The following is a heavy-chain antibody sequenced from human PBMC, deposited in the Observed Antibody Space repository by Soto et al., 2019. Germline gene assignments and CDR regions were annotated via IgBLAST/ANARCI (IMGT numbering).Heavy chain of an antibody. Sequence: SETLSLTCTGSGGSISSSSYYWGWIRQPPGKGLEWIGSIFYSGSTYYNPSLKSRVTISVDTSKNQFSLKLSSVTAADTAVYYCARHLTYCSAGSCYSDFPYYGMDVWGQGTTVTVS. CDR3: ARHLTYCSAGSCYSDFPYYGMDV. CDR2: IFYSGST. D-gene: IGHD2-15*01. CDR1: GGSISSSSYY. V-gene: IGHV4-39*01. J-gene: IGHJ6*02.